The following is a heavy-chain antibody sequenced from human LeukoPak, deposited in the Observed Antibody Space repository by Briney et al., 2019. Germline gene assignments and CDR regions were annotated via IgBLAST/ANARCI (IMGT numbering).Heavy chain of an antibody. CDR1: VGTFRSHT. CDR3: ARGKSGYDYGLDH. D-gene: IGHD5-12*01. J-gene: IGHJ4*02. V-gene: IGHV1-69*05. CDR2: LLPFFGTT. Sequence: GASETVSRKASVGTFRSHTISWVRQAPRQGLERVGGLLPFFGTTNYAEKFQGRVTITTDESTRTSYMELRSLKSDDTAVYYCARGKSGYDYGLDHWGQGILL.